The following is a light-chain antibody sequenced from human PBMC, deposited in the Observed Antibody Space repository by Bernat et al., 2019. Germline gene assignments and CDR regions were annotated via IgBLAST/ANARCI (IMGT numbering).Light chain of an antibody. CDR3: QQYDRYPLA. Sequence: DIQMTQSPSSLSASVGDRVTITCRATQAISKYLAWVQQKPGNAPKSLIYGASTLFSGVPSRFSGSGSETDFTLTISSLQPEDSATYYCQQYDRYPLAFGGGTKVEVK. V-gene: IGKV1-16*01. CDR1: QAISKY. J-gene: IGKJ4*01. CDR2: GAS.